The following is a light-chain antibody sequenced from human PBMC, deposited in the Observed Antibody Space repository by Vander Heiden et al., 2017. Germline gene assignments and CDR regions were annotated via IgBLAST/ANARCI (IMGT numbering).Light chain of an antibody. CDR3: QQANSFPFS. Sequence: DIQMTQSPSSVSASVGDRVTITCRASQGSSSWLAWYQQKPGKATKLLIYGASSLQSGVPSRFSGSGSGTDFTLTISSLQPEDFATYYCQQANSFPFSFGGGTKVEIK. CDR2: GAS. CDR1: QGSSSW. V-gene: IGKV1-12*01. J-gene: IGKJ4*01.